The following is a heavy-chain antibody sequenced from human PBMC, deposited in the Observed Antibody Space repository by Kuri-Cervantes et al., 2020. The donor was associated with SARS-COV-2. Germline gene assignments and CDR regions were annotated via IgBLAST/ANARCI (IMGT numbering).Heavy chain of an antibody. J-gene: IGHJ4*02. CDR2: MSGSGAST. CDR1: GFSFSTNV. CDR3: AKTSGYNYYFAY. V-gene: IGHV3-23*01. Sequence: GESLKISCAASGFSFSTNVMAWVRQAPGKGLEWVSTMSGSGASTHYADSVKGRFTISRDNSKNMLYLQMYSLRAEDTAVYYCAKTSGYNYYFAYWGQGSLVNVSS. D-gene: IGHD5-24*01.